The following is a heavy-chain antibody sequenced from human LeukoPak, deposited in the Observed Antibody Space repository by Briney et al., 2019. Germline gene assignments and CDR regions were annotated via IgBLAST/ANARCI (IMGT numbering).Heavy chain of an antibody. V-gene: IGHV3-33*01. J-gene: IGHJ3*02. CDR1: GFTFSSYG. CDR2: IWYDGSNK. Sequence: GGSLRLSCAASGFTFSSYGMHWVRQAPGKGLEWVAVIWYDGSNKYYADSVKGRFTISRDNSKNTLYLQMNSLRAEDTAVYYCAREGDSPEAFDIWGQGTMVTVSS. D-gene: IGHD1-14*01. CDR3: AREGDSPEAFDI.